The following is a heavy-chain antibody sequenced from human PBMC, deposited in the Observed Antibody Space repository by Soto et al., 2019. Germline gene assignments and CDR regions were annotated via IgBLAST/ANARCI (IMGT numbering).Heavy chain of an antibody. CDR1: GYTFTSYG. Sequence: ASVKVSCKASGYTFTSYGISWVRQAPGQGLEWMGWISAYNGNTNYAQKLQGRVTMTTDTSTSTAYMELRSLRSDDTAVYYCARDRNSSSWTKNRNYYYYGMDVWGQGTTVTVSS. V-gene: IGHV1-18*01. CDR3: ARDRNSSSWTKNRNYYYYGMDV. J-gene: IGHJ6*02. CDR2: ISAYNGNT. D-gene: IGHD6-13*01.